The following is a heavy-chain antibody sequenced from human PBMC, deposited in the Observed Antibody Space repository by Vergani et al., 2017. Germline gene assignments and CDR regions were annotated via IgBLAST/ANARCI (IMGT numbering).Heavy chain of an antibody. CDR1: GYPFTSYY. Sequence: QVQLVQSGAEVKKPGASVKVFCKASGYPFTSYYKHWVRQAPGQGLEWMGIINPSGGSTSYAQKFQGRVTMTRDTSTSTVYMELSSLRSEDTAVYYCARARHSRSVAYSGQGSLLSVSS. CDR3: ARARHSRSVAY. J-gene: IGHJ4*02. CDR2: INPSGGST. V-gene: IGHV1-46*03. D-gene: IGHD6-6*01.